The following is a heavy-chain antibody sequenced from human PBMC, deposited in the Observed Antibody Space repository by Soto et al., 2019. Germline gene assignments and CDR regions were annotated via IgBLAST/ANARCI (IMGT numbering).Heavy chain of an antibody. CDR3: ARDGIAAAGTSWFDP. Sequence: QVQLVQSGAEEKKPGASVKVSCKASGYTFTSHAMHWVRQAPGQRLEWMGWINAGNGNTKYSQKFQGRVTITTDTSASTAYMELSSRRSEDTAVYYCARDGIAAAGTSWFDPWGPGTLVTVSS. CDR2: INAGNGNT. D-gene: IGHD6-13*01. J-gene: IGHJ5*02. V-gene: IGHV1-3*05. CDR1: GYTFTSHA.